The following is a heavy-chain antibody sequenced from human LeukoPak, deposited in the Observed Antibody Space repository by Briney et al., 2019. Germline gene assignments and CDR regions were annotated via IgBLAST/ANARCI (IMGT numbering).Heavy chain of an antibody. D-gene: IGHD3-10*01. CDR1: EFTFDDYA. CDR3: AKASGAPLRDYFHMDV. V-gene: IGHV3-9*01. Sequence: GGSLRLSCAASEFTFDDYALHGIRPAPGRGGEGVSGISWNSCTIAYAAPVKGRFTISRDNAKSYLYLQMNSLRPEDTALYYCAKASGAPLRDYFHMDVWGKGTTVTASS. CDR2: ISWNSCTI. J-gene: IGHJ6*03.